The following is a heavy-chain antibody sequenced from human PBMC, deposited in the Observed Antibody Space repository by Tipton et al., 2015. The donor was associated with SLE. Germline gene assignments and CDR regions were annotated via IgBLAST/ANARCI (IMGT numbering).Heavy chain of an antibody. CDR2: ISGRGDTT. CDR3: VKPCRDGDYFDY. V-gene: IGHV3-23*01. CDR1: GFTFYIYS. D-gene: IGHD4-17*01. J-gene: IGHJ4*02. Sequence: SLRLSCAASGFTFYIYSMMWVRQAPGKGLEWVSGISGRGDTTYYADSVKGRFTISRDNTRDTVYLQIDSLRDEDTAVYYCVKPCRDGDYFDYWGQGALVPVSS.